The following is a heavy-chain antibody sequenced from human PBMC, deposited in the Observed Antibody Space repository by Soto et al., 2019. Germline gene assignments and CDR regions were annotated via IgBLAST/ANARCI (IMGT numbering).Heavy chain of an antibody. CDR2: IYKSGST. CDR3: ARDQNGSPLFAD. V-gene: IGHV4-59*01. D-gene: IGHD1-26*01. Sequence: SETLSLTCSVSGGSISDYYWSWIRQPPGRGLEWIGYIYKSGSTNYNPSLKSRVTISVDTSKNLFSLKLSSVTAADTAVYYCARDQNGSPLFADSAQRTLVTVAS. CDR1: GGSISDYY. J-gene: IGHJ4*02.